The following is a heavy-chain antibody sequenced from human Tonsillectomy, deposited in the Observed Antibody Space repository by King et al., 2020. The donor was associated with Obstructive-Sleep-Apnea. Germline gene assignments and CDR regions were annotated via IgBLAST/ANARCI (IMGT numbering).Heavy chain of an antibody. CDR1: GYSFTGYY. CDR3: ARGTLWFGTPYYFDN. D-gene: IGHD3-10*01. CDR2: MNPNSGAT. Sequence: QLVQSGAEVKKTGASVQVSCKASGYSFTGYYLHWVRRAPGQGLEWVGWMNPNSGATNFAQKFRGRVTMTRDMAISTAYMDLSSLRSDDTAVYYCARGTLWFGTPYYFDNWGQGTLVTVSS. J-gene: IGHJ4*02. V-gene: IGHV1-2*02.